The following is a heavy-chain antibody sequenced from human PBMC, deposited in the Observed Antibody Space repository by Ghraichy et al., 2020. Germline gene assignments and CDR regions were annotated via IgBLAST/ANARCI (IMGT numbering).Heavy chain of an antibody. V-gene: IGHV4-39*01. CDR1: GGSISSSSYY. D-gene: IGHD4-17*01. CDR2: IYYSGST. Sequence: SETLSLTCTVSGGSISSSSYYWGWIRQPPGKGLEWIGSIYYSGSTYYNPSLKSRVTISVDTSKNQFSLKLSSVTAADTAVYYCARHFCDYVPCYFDYWGQGTLVTVSS. CDR3: ARHFCDYVPCYFDY. J-gene: IGHJ4*02.